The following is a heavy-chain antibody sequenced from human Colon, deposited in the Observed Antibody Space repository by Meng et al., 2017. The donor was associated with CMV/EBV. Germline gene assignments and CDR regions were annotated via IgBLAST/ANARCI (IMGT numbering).Heavy chain of an antibody. CDR2: ITDDGSNE. Sequence: MTFSTYAMQWVRQVPGKGLEWVAVITDDGSNEYYADAVKGRFTISRDNSKNTLYLQMDSLRTEDTAVYYCARGGQRGSYSDGSSDYWGQGTLVTVSS. D-gene: IGHD5-24*01. J-gene: IGHJ4*02. V-gene: IGHV3-30*04. CDR1: MTFSTYA. CDR3: ARGGQRGSYSDGSSDY.